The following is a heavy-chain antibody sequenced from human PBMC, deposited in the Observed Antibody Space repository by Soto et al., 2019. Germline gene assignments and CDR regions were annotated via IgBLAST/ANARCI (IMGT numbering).Heavy chain of an antibody. CDR3: ARDSDSYDSSGYYPEYFQH. J-gene: IGHJ1*01. CDR2: ISRSSSTT. D-gene: IGHD3-22*01. Sequence: EVQLVESGGGLVQPGGSLRLSCAASGFTFSSYSMNWVRQAPGKGLEWVSYISRSSSTTYYADSVKGRFTISRDNAKNSLYLQMNSLRDEDTAEYYCARDSDSYDSSGYYPEYFQHWGQGTLVTVSS. CDR1: GFTFSSYS. V-gene: IGHV3-48*02.